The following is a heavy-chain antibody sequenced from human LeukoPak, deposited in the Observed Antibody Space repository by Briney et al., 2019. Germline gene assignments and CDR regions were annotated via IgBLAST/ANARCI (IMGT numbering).Heavy chain of an antibody. J-gene: IGHJ4*02. D-gene: IGHD3-10*01. CDR3: ARERMYSGSGSTYPYYDY. CDR1: GFTFDNYA. CDR2: IKPDGSEK. Sequence: PGGSLRLSCAASGFTFDNYAMSWVRQAPGKGLEWVANIKPDGSEKYFMDSVKGRFTISRDNAKNALYLEMNSLRAEDTAEYFCARERMYSGSGSTYPYYDYWGQGTLVTVSS. V-gene: IGHV3-7*01.